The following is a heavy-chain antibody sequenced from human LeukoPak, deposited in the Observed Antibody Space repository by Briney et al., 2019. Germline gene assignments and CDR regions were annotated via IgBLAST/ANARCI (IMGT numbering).Heavy chain of an antibody. CDR3: AKGGYDSSGYYPAAFDI. V-gene: IGHV3-49*04. CDR1: GFTFGDSA. CDR2: IRSKVYGGTT. J-gene: IGHJ3*02. D-gene: IGHD3-22*01. Sequence: GGSLRLSCTGSGFTFGDSAMSWVRQAPGKGLEWVGFIRSKVYGGTTEYAASVKGRFTISRDNSKNTLYLQMNSLRAEDTAVYYCAKGGYDSSGYYPAAFDIWGQGTMVTVSS.